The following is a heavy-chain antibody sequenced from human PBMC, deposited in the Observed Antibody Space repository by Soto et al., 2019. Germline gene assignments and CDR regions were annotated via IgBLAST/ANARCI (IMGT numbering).Heavy chain of an antibody. V-gene: IGHV1-3*01. CDR3: ARDLEMATIIGGR. CDR1: GDTFTSYA. CDR2: INAGNGNT. D-gene: IGHD5-12*01. J-gene: IGHJ4*02. Sequence: ASVKVSCKASGDTFTSYAMHWVRQAPGQRLEWMGWINAGNGNTKYSQKFQGRVTITRDTSASTAYMELNSLRAEDTAVYYCARDLEMATIIGGRWGQGTLVTVSS.